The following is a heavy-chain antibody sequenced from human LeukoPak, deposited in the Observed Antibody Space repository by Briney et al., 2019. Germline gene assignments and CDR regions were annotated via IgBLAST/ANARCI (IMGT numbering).Heavy chain of an antibody. V-gene: IGHV4-38-2*02. J-gene: IGHJ6*03. CDR1: GFSIIRGYY. CDR2: IHHSGNT. Sequence: PSETLSLTCTVSGFSIIRGYYWGWIRQPPGKGLEWIGSIHHSGNTYYNLSLKSRVTISVDTSKNQFSLKVTSVTAADTAVYYCARGYSYGYDYCYYYMDVWGKGTTVTVSS. CDR3: ARGYSYGYDYCYYYMDV. D-gene: IGHD5-18*01.